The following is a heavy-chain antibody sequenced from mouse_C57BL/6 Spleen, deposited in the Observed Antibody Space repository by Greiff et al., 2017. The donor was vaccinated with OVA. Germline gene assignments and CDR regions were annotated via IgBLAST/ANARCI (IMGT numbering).Heavy chain of an antibody. Sequence: QVQLKQSGAELARPGASVKLSCKASGYTFTSYGISWVKQRTGQGLEWIGEIYPRSGNTYYNEKFKGKATLTADKSSSTAYMELRSLTSEDSAVYFCALFITTVVATNWYFDVWGTGTTVTVSS. CDR1: GYTFTSYG. J-gene: IGHJ1*03. CDR2: IYPRSGNT. V-gene: IGHV1-81*01. D-gene: IGHD1-1*01. CDR3: ALFITTVVATNWYFDV.